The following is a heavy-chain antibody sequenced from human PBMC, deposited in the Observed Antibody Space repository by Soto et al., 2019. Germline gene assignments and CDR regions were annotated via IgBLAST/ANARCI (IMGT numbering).Heavy chain of an antibody. J-gene: IGHJ4*02. Sequence: QVQLQESGPGLVKPSETLSLTCTVSGGSMTGYFWTWIRQSAGKGLAWIGHVYNSGNTDYNPSRASRITMAGDTSKREFALKVKSVTAADTDVYYCARTHWVSGTEYWGQGTLVPVS. D-gene: IGHD7-27*01. CDR3: ARTHWVSGTEY. CDR2: VYNSGNT. V-gene: IGHV4-4*07. CDR1: GGSMTGYF.